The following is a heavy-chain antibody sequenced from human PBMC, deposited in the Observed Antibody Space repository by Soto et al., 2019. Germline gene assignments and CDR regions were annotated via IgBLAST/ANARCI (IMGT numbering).Heavy chain of an antibody. CDR3: ASPGAAAGYYYGMDV. CDR1: GYSFTSYW. J-gene: IGHJ6*02. CDR2: IYPGDSDT. Sequence: GGSLKISCKGSGYSFTSYWIGWVRQMPGKGLEWMGIIYPGDSDTRYSPYFQGQVTISADKSISTAYLQWSSLKASDTAMYYCASPGAAAGYYYGMDVWGQGTTVTVSS. V-gene: IGHV5-51*01. D-gene: IGHD6-13*01.